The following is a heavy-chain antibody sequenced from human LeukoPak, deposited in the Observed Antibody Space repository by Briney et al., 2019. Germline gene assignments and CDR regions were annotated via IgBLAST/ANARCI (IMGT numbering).Heavy chain of an antibody. CDR2: ISAYNGNT. Sequence: GASVKLSCKASGYTFTSYYIHWVRQAPGQGLEWMGWISAYNGNTNYAQKLQGRVTMTTDTSTSTAHMELRSLRSDDTAVYYCARDVVTSLLWFGVRNWFDPWGEGTLVTVSS. J-gene: IGHJ5*02. V-gene: IGHV1-18*04. D-gene: IGHD3-10*01. CDR3: ARDVVTSLLWFGVRNWFDP. CDR1: GYTFTSYY.